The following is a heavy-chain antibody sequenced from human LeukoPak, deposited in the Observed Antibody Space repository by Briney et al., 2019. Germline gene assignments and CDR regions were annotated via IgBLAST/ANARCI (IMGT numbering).Heavy chain of an antibody. CDR2: IYYSGST. V-gene: IGHV4-59*02. D-gene: IGHD2-21*01. Sequence: SETLSLTCTVSRGADTTYYWSWIRQPPGKGLEWIGYIYYSGSTNYNPSLKSRVAISVDTSKNQFSLKLSSVTAADTAVYYCARASDSWDYFDYWGQGTLVTVSS. CDR1: RGADTTYY. CDR3: ARASDSWDYFDY. J-gene: IGHJ4*02.